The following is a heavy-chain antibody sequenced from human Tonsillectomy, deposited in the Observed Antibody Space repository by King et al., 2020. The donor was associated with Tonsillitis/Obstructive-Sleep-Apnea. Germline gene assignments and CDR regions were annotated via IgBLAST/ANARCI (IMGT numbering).Heavy chain of an antibody. CDR3: ARCTYDFWSGYYPTDYFDY. Sequence: VQLVESGGGVVQPGRSLRLSCAASGFTFSSYAMHWVRQAPGKGLEWVAGISYDGSNKYYADSVKGRFTISRDNSKNTLYLQMNSLRAEDTAVYYCARCTYDFWSGYYPTDYFDYWGQGSLVTVSS. J-gene: IGHJ4*02. V-gene: IGHV3-30*04. CDR2: ISYDGSNK. CDR1: GFTFSSYA. D-gene: IGHD3-3*01.